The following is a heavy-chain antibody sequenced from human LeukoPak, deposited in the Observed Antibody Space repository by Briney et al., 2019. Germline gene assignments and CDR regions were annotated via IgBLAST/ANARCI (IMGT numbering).Heavy chain of an antibody. J-gene: IGHJ4*02. Sequence: PSETLSLTCAVYGGSFSDYYWTWIRQPPGKGLQWIGEINHSGSTNYNPSLKSRVTISVDTSKNQFSLKLSSVTAADTAVYYCARGNVDTAMATDYWGQGTLVTVSS. D-gene: IGHD5-18*01. V-gene: IGHV4-34*01. CDR1: GGSFSDYY. CDR3: ARGNVDTAMATDY. CDR2: INHSGST.